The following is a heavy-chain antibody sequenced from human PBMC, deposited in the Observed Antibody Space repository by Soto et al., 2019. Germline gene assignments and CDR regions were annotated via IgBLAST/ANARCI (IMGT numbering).Heavy chain of an antibody. Sequence: ASVKVSCKASGGTFSSYAISWVRQAPGQGLEWMGGIIPIFGTANYAQKFQGRVTITADKSTSTAYMELSSLRSEDTAVYYCARNIAAGSFDYWGQGTLVTVSS. D-gene: IGHD6-13*01. V-gene: IGHV1-69*06. CDR1: GGTFSSYA. J-gene: IGHJ4*02. CDR3: ARNIAAGSFDY. CDR2: IIPIFGTA.